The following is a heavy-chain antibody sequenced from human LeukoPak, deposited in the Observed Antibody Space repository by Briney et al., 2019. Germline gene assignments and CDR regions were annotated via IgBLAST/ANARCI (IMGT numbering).Heavy chain of an antibody. CDR3: AKKKGGADYYYSGRDF. D-gene: IGHD3-16*01. V-gene: IGHV6-1*01. CDR2: TYYGSKWYN. J-gene: IGHJ6*04. CDR1: GDSVSSNSAA. Sequence: SQTLSLTCAISGDSVSSNSAAWNWIRQSPSRGLEWLGRTYYGSKWYNDYAVSVKSRITINPDTSKNQFSLQLNSVTPEDTAVYYCAKKKGGADYYYSGRDFWGKGTTATVPS.